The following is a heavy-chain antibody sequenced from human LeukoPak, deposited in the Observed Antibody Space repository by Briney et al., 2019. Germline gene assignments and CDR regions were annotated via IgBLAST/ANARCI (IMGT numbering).Heavy chain of an antibody. CDR3: ARDRDSSALAAFDI. V-gene: IGHV1-18*01. Sequence: ASVTVSCKASGYTFTSYGISWVRRAPGQGLEWMGWISAYNGNTNYAQKLQGRVTMTTDTSTSTAYMELRSLRSDDTAVYYCARDRDSSALAAFDIWGQGTMVTVSS. CDR2: ISAYNGNT. CDR1: GYTFTSYG. D-gene: IGHD3-22*01. J-gene: IGHJ3*02.